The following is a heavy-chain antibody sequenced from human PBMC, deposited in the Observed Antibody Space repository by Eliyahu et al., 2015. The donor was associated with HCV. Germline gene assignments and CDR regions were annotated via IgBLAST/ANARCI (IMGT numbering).Heavy chain of an antibody. Sequence: EVQLVESGGGLVQPGGSLRLSCAASGFTFSXYWXXWVRQAPGKGLEWVANIKQDGSEKYYVDSVKGRFTISRDNAKNSLYLQMNSLRAEDTAVYYCARDEYYYDSSGYYWEYFQHWGQGTLVTVSS. J-gene: IGHJ1*01. CDR3: ARDEYYYDSSGYYWEYFQH. CDR1: GFTFSXYW. CDR2: IKQDGSEK. V-gene: IGHV3-7*03. D-gene: IGHD3-22*01.